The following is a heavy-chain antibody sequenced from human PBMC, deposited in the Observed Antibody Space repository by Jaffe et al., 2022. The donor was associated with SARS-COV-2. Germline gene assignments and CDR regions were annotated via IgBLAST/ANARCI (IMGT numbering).Heavy chain of an antibody. CDR2: ISYDGSNK. J-gene: IGHJ4*02. D-gene: IGHD5-18*01. V-gene: IGHV3-30*18. Sequence: QVQLVESGGGVVQPGRSLRLSCAASGFTFSSYGMHWVRQAPGKGLEWVAVISYDGSNKYYADSVKGRFTISRDNSKNTLYLQMNSLRAEDTAVYYCANGLGSRIQLWLIDYWGQGTLVTVSS. CDR3: ANGLGSRIQLWLIDY. CDR1: GFTFSSYG.